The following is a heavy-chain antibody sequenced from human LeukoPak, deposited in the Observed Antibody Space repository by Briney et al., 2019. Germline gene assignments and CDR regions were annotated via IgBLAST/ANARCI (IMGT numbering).Heavy chain of an antibody. V-gene: IGHV1-2*02. CDR1: GYPFIDYY. CDR3: ASKGAGHCYDASCMGSFDL. D-gene: IGHD2-15*01. J-gene: IGHJ3*01. Sequence: ASVKVSCKASGYPFIDYYLHWVRQAPGQRLEWMACINPNTGDTNSAQNFQGRVIMTRDTSITTAYMELSRLKSDDTALYYCASKGAGHCYDASCMGSFDLWGQGTTVAVSS. CDR2: INPNTGDT.